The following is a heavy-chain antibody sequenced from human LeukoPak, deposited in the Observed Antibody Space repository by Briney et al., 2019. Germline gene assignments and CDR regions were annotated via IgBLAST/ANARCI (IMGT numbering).Heavy chain of an antibody. CDR3: ASGTTVTINAFDI. CDR1: GASISSFF. CDR2: IYYSGST. D-gene: IGHD4-17*01. V-gene: IGHV4-59*08. Sequence: SETLSLTCTVSGASISSFFWSWIRQPPGKGLEWIGYIYYSGSTNYNPSLKSRVTISVDTSKNQFSLKLSSVTAADTAVYYCASGTTVTINAFDIWGQGTMVTVSS. J-gene: IGHJ3*02.